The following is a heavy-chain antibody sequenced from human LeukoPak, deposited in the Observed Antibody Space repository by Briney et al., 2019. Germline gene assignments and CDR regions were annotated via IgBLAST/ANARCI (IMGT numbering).Heavy chain of an antibody. Sequence: GGSLRLSCAAPGFTFNNYAMNWVRQAPGKGLEWVSVISGSGGTTYYADSVKGRFTISRDSSKNTLYLQMNSLRAEDTAVYYCAEVSGGGLYYDGMDVWGQGTTVTVSS. CDR3: AEVSGGGLYYDGMDV. D-gene: IGHD1-14*01. J-gene: IGHJ6*02. CDR1: GFTFNNYA. V-gene: IGHV3-23*01. CDR2: ISGSGGTT.